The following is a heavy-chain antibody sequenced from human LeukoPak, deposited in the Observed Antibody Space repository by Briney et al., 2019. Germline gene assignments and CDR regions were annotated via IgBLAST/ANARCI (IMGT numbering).Heavy chain of an antibody. V-gene: IGHV3-13*01. CDR3: ARVAKERVGGVYYFDY. D-gene: IGHD1-1*01. CDR1: GFTFSDYD. Sequence: PGGSLRLSCAASGFTFSDYDMHWVRQATGKGLEWVSATGTAGGTYYTGSVKGRFTISRENAKNSLYLQMNSLRAGDTAVYYCARVAKERVGGVYYFDYWGQGTLVTVSS. CDR2: TGTAGGT. J-gene: IGHJ4*02.